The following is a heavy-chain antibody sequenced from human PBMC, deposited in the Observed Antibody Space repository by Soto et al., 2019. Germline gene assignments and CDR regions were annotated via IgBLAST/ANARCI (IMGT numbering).Heavy chain of an antibody. CDR3: AKDPAIAVAGTRSYYYCGMDV. CDR1: GFTFSSYG. V-gene: IGHV3-30*18. D-gene: IGHD6-19*01. CDR2: ISYDGSNK. J-gene: IGHJ6*02. Sequence: GGSLRLSCAASGFTFSSYGKHWVRQAPGKGLEWVAVISYDGSNKYYADSVKGRFTISRDNSKNTLYLQMNSLRAEDTAVYYCAKDPAIAVAGTRSYYYCGMDVWGQGTTVTVYS.